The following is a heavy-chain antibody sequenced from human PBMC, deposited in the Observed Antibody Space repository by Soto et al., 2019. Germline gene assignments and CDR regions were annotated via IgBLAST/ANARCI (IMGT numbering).Heavy chain of an antibody. CDR3: AREGGGYCSGGSCYPNWFDP. D-gene: IGHD2-15*01. CDR2: IDPSDSYT. J-gene: IGHJ5*02. Sequence: PGESLKISCKGSGYSFTSYWISWVRQMPGKGLEWMGRIDPSDSYTNYSPSFQGHVTISADKSISTAYLQWSSLKASDTAMYYCAREGGGYCSGGSCYPNWFDPWGQGTLVTVSS. V-gene: IGHV5-10-1*01. CDR1: GYSFTSYW.